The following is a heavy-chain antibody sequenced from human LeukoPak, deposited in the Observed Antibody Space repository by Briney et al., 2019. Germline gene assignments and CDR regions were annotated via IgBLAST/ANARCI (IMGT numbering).Heavy chain of an antibody. CDR3: ASPQRLGQLFFYY. D-gene: IGHD3-10*01. V-gene: IGHV3-72*01. J-gene: IGHJ4*02. CDR1: GFTFSDHY. Sequence: PGGSLRLSCAASGFTFSDHYMDWVRQAPGKGLESIGRTKNKAHTYTTEYAASVKGRFTISRDDSKNSLYLQMNSLKTEDTAVYYCASPQRLGQLFFYYWGQGTLVTVSS. CDR2: TKNKAHTYTT.